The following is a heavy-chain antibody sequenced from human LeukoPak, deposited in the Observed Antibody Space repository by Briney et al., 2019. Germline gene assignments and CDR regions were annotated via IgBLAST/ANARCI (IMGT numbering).Heavy chain of an antibody. Sequence: GGSLRLSCAASGFTFSSYAMSWVRQAPGKGLEWVSAISGSGGSTYYADSVKGRFTISRDNSKNTLYLQMNSLRAEDTAVYYCTSGLYGINSVVRDFWGQGTLVTVSS. CDR2: ISGSGGST. J-gene: IGHJ4*02. CDR3: TSGLYGINSVVRDF. D-gene: IGHD4-23*01. V-gene: IGHV3-23*01. CDR1: GFTFSSYA.